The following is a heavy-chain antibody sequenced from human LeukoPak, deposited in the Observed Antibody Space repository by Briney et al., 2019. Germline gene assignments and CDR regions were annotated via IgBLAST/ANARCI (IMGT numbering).Heavy chain of an antibody. CDR3: AKDSAARPSLHDAFDI. D-gene: IGHD6-6*01. CDR1: GFTFDDYA. J-gene: IGHJ3*02. CDR2: ISWNSGSI. Sequence: PGGSLRLSCAASGFTFDDYAMHWVRQAPGKGLEWVSGISWNSGSIGYADSVKGRFTISRDNAKNSLYLQMNSLRAEDMALYYCAKDSAARPSLHDAFDIWGQGTMVTVSS. V-gene: IGHV3-9*03.